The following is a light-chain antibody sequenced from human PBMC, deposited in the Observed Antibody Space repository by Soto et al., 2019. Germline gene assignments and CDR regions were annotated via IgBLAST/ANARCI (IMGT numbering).Light chain of an antibody. CDR3: TSYTTSRTYV. CDR2: EVS. V-gene: IGLV2-14*01. CDR1: SSDIGTYKY. Sequence: QSVLTQPASVSGSPGQSITISCTGTSSDIGTYKYVSWYAQHPGKAPKLIIYEVSNRPSGVSDRFSGSKSGNTASLTISGLQAEDEADYYCTSYTTSRTYVFGTGDKLTVL. J-gene: IGLJ1*01.